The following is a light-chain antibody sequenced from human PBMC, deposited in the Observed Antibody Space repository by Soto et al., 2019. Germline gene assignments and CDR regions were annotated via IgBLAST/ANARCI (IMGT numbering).Light chain of an antibody. CDR2: GAS. Sequence: EMVMTQSPATLSVSPGERATLSCRASQSVSSNLAWYQQKPGQAPRLLIYGASTRATGVRARFSGSGSGTEFTLTISSLHSEDFAVYYCLQYNNWPPYTFGQGTKLEIK. CDR3: LQYNNWPPYT. J-gene: IGKJ2*01. CDR1: QSVSSN. V-gene: IGKV3-15*01.